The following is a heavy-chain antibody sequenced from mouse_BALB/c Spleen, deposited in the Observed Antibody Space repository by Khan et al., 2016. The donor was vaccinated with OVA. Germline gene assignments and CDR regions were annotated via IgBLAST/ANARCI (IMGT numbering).Heavy chain of an antibody. J-gene: IGHJ2*01. CDR1: GFTFSSYT. D-gene: IGHD1-1*01. CDR2: ISSGGSYT. CDR3: TRKYGSSYVDY. V-gene: IGHV5-6-4*01. Sequence: EVELVESGGGLVKPGGSLKLSCAASGFTFSSYTMSWVRQTPEKRLEWVATISSGGSYTYYPDSVKGRFTISRDNAKNTLYLQMSSLKSEDTAMYYCTRKYGSSYVDYWGQGTTLTVSS.